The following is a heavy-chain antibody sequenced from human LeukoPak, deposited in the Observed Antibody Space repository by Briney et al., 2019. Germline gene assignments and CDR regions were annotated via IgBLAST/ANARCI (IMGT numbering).Heavy chain of an antibody. V-gene: IGHV4-38-2*02. CDR3: ARMPGGSSWRFDY. CDR2: IYHSGST. J-gene: IGHJ4*02. Sequence: SETLSLTCTVSGYSISSGYYWGWIRQPPGKGLEWIGSIYHSGSTYYNPSLKSRVTISVDTSKNQCSLKLSSVTAADTAVYYCARMPGGSSWRFDYWGQGTLVTVSS. CDR1: GYSISSGYY. D-gene: IGHD6-13*01.